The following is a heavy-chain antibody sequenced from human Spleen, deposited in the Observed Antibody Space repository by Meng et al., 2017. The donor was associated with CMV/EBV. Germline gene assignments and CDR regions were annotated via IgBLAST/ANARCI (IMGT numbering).Heavy chain of an antibody. CDR3: ARELDY. J-gene: IGHJ4*02. V-gene: IGHV3-11*01. CDR2: ISSGGSSI. CDR1: GFTFSDYY. Sequence: GESLKISCAASGFTFSDYYMAWFRQAPGKGLEWLSYISSGGSSIYYADSVKGRFTISRDNAKNSLYLQMDSLRAEDTAVYYCARELDYWGQGTLVTVSS.